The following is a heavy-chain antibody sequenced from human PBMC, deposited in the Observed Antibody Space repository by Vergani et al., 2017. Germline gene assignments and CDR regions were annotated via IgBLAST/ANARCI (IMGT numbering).Heavy chain of an antibody. CDR2: IKSKTDGGTT. CDR1: GFTFSNAW. V-gene: IGHV3-15*01. CDR3: TTDVYCSSTSCYRPYDAFDI. J-gene: IGHJ3*02. Sequence: EVQVVESGGGLIKPGGSLILSCVVSGFTFSNAWMSWVRQAPGKGLEWVGRIKSKTDGGTTDYAAPVKGRFTISRDDSKNTLYLQMNSLKTEDTAVYYCTTDVYCSSTSCYRPYDAFDIWGQGTMVTVSS. D-gene: IGHD2-2*02.